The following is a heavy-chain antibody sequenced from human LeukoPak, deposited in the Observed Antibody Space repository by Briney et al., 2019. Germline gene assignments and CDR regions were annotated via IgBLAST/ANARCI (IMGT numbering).Heavy chain of an antibody. J-gene: IGHJ4*02. Sequence: TLSLTCAVSGGSLSSGSYSWGWIRQPPGKGLEWIGYLYPTGSTYYNPSLKSRVILSLDKSANQFSLNRSSVTAADTAVYYCARFSPRAMGNYLDFWGQGTLVTVSS. CDR2: LYPTGST. D-gene: IGHD7-27*01. CDR3: ARFSPRAMGNYLDF. V-gene: IGHV4-30-2*01. CDR1: GGSLSSGSYS.